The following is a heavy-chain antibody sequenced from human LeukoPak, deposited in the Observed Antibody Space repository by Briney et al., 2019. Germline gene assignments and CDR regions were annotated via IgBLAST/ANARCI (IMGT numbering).Heavy chain of an antibody. Sequence: GGSLRLSCAASGFTFSRYWMSWVRQAPGKGLEWVANINQDGSEKYYVDSVEGRFTISRDNARNSLYLQMNSPRAEDTAVYYCATYCSSTSCYRFDHWGQGTLVTVSS. CDR3: ATYCSSTSCYRFDH. J-gene: IGHJ4*02. D-gene: IGHD2-2*02. V-gene: IGHV3-7*01. CDR2: INQDGSEK. CDR1: GFTFSRYW.